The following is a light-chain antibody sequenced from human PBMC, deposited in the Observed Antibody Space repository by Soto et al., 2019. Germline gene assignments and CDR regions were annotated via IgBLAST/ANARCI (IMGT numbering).Light chain of an antibody. CDR2: GNS. CDR3: QSYGSSLSVV. V-gene: IGLV1-40*01. CDR1: SSNIGAGYD. J-gene: IGLJ3*02. Sequence: QSVLTQPPSVSGAPGQRVTISCTGSSSNIGAGYDVHWYQQLPGTAPKLLIYGNSNRPSGVPDRFSGSKSGTSASLAITGLQAEDEADYYAQSYGSSLSVVFGGGTKLTVL.